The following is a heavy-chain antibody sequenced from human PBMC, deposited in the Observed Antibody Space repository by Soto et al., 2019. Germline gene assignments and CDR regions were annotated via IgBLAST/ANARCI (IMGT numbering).Heavy chain of an antibody. CDR2: IIPIFGTA. D-gene: IGHD5-18*01. CDR3: ASPPDTAMAVDGFDY. J-gene: IGHJ4*02. CDR1: GGTFSSYA. V-gene: IGHV1-69*01. Sequence: QVQLVQSGAEVKKPGSSVTVSCKASGGTFSSYAISWVRQAPGQGIEWMGGIIPIFGTANYAQKFQGRVTITADESTSTAYMELSSLRSEDTAVYYCASPPDTAMAVDGFDYWGQGTLVTVSS.